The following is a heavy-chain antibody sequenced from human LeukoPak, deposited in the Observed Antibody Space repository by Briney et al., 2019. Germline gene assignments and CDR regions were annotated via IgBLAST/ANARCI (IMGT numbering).Heavy chain of an antibody. CDR3: AKEGHSSGWSSFDY. CDR1: GFTFSSYG. Sequence: GGSLRLSCAASGFTFSSYGMHWVRQAPGKGPEWVAVISDDGGNKYYADSVKGRFTISRDNSKNTLYLQMNSLRAEDTAVYYCAKEGHSSGWSSFDYWGQGTLVTVSS. V-gene: IGHV3-30*18. CDR2: ISDDGGNK. J-gene: IGHJ4*02. D-gene: IGHD6-19*01.